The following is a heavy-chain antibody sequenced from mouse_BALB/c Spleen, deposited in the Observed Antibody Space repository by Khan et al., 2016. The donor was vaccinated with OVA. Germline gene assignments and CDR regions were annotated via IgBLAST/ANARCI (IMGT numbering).Heavy chain of an antibody. CDR2: IHYSGST. J-gene: IGHJ3*01. V-gene: IGHV3-1*02. CDR3: AGEFPTY. Sequence: EVQLQESGPDLVKPSQSLSLTCTVTGYSITSGYNWHWIRQFPGNKLEWMGYIHYSGSTNYNPSLKSRISFTRDPSKNQFFLQLNSVTSEDTATYYCAGEFPTYWGQGTLVTVSA. CDR1: GYSITSGYN.